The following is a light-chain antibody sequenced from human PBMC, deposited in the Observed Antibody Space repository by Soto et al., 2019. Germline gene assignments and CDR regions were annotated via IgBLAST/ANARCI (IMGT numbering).Light chain of an antibody. CDR3: QQYNVYSGT. CDR2: HAS. Sequence: DIHLTQSPSTLSASVGDSVTVTCRTSQRIDNWMARYQQKPGRAPKLLIYHASRLESGVPARFSGSGYGTEFTLTITRLQPDDFATYYCQQYNVYSGTFGQGTKLEVK. V-gene: IGKV1-5*01. CDR1: QRIDNW. J-gene: IGKJ2*02.